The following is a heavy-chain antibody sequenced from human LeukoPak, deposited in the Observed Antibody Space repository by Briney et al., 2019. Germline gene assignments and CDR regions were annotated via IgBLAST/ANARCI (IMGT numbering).Heavy chain of an antibody. CDR2: IYTSGST. CDR1: GGSISSYY. Sequence: SETLSLTCTVSGGSISSYYWSWIRQPAGKGLEWIGRIYTSGSTYYNPSLKSRVTMSVDTSKNQFSLRLSSVTAADTAEYYCARVTGYMIEDYFDYWGQGTLVTVSS. J-gene: IGHJ4*02. D-gene: IGHD3-22*01. CDR3: ARVTGYMIEDYFDY. V-gene: IGHV4-4*07.